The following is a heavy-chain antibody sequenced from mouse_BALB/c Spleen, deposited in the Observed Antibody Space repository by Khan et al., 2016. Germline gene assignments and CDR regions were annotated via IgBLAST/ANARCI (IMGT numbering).Heavy chain of an antibody. V-gene: IGHV3-2*02. CDR2: ITYSGST. Sequence: EVQLQESGPGLVKPSQSLSLTCTVSGYSITSDYAWNWIRQFPGNRLEWMGYITYSGSTSYNPSLKSRISITRDTSTNQFFLQLNSVTSEDTATYSCARSDYGDKDAMDDWGQGTSVTVSS. D-gene: IGHD1-1*01. J-gene: IGHJ4*01. CDR3: ARSDYGDKDAMDD. CDR1: GYSITSDYA.